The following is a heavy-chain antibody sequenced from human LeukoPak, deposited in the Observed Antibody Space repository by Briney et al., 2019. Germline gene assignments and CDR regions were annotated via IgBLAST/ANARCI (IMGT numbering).Heavy chain of an antibody. CDR2: ISGSGGST. CDR3: AKGELSSSWSALDY. V-gene: IGHV3-23*01. CDR1: GFTFSSYA. D-gene: IGHD6-13*01. J-gene: IGHJ4*02. Sequence: GGSLRLSCAASGFTFSSYAMSWVRQAPGKGLEWVSAISGSGGSTYYADSVKGRFTISRDNSKNTLYLQMNSLRAEDTAVYYCAKGELSSSWSALDYWAQGTLVTVSS.